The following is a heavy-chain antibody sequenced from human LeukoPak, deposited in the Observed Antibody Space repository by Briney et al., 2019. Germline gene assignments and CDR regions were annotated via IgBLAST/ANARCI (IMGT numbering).Heavy chain of an antibody. J-gene: IGHJ4*02. Sequence: ASVKVSCKASGYTFTSYDINWVRQATGQGLEWMGWMNPNSGNTGYAQKFQGRVTITRNTSISTAYMELSSLRSEDTAVYYCARGVYYCSSTGCYMWYFDYWGQGTLVTVSS. CDR1: GYTFTSYD. CDR3: ARGVYYCSSTGCYMWYFDY. CDR2: MNPNSGNT. D-gene: IGHD2-2*02. V-gene: IGHV1-8*03.